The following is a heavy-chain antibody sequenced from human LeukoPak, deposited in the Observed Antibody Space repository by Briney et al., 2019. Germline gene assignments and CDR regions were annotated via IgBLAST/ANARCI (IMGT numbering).Heavy chain of an antibody. V-gene: IGHV4-34*01. J-gene: IGHJ5*02. CDR2: INHSGST. CDR3: AMRNYGGWFDP. CDR1: GGSFSGYY. D-gene: IGHD1-7*01. Sequence: SETLSLTCAVYGGSFSGYYWSWIRQPPGKGLEWIGEINHSGSTNYNPSLKSRVTISVDTSKNQFSLKLSSVTAADTAVYYCAMRNYGGWFDPWGQGTLVTVSS.